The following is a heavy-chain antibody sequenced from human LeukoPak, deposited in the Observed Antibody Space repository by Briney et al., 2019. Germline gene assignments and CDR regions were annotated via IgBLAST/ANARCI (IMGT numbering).Heavy chain of an antibody. J-gene: IGHJ4*02. CDR1: GGSISSSNW. D-gene: IGHD3-22*01. V-gene: IGHV4-4*02. Sequence: PSETLSLTCAVSGGSISSSNWWSWVRQPPGKGLEWIGEIYHSGSTNYNPSLKSRVAISVDKSKNQFSLKLSSVTAADTAVYYCARDGGPSPVYYYDSSGFLDYWGQGTLVTVSS. CDR2: IYHSGST. CDR3: ARDGGPSPVYYYDSSGFLDY.